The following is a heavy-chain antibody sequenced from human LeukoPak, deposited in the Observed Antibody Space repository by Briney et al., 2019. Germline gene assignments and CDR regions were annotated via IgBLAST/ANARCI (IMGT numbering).Heavy chain of an antibody. CDR3: ARGGGWLPYRGYYYYMDV. Sequence: KASETLSLTCNVSGISISSSSYYWGWIRQPPGKGLEWIGEINHSGSTNYNPSLKSRVTISVDTSKNQFSLKLSSVTAADTAVYYCARGGGWLPYRGYYYYMDVWGKGTTVTVSS. V-gene: IGHV4-39*07. CDR1: GISISSSSYY. D-gene: IGHD5-24*01. J-gene: IGHJ6*03. CDR2: INHSGST.